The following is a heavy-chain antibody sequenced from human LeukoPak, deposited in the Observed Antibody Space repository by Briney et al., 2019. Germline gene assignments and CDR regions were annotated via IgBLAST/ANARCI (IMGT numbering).Heavy chain of an antibody. J-gene: IGHJ5*02. CDR3: ARSGYSYGHSPYNWFDP. Sequence: SETPSLTCTVSGGSISSYYWSWIRQPPGKGLEWIGYIYYSGSTNYNPSLKSRVTISVDTSKSQFSLKLSSVTAADTAVYYCARSGYSYGHSPYNWFDPWGQGTLVTVSS. D-gene: IGHD5-18*01. CDR1: GGSISSYY. CDR2: IYYSGST. V-gene: IGHV4-59*01.